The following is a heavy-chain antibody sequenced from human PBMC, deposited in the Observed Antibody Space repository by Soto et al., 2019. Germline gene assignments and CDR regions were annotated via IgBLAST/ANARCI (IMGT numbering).Heavy chain of an antibody. CDR3: ARKEYGSGSYIDD. J-gene: IGHJ4*02. CDR2: IIPIFGTA. Sequence: SVKVSCQASGGTFSSYAIRLVRQAPGQGLEWMGGIIPIFGTANYAQKFQGRVTITSDKSTSTAHMELSSLRSEDTAVYYCARKEYGSGSYIDDWGQGTLVTVSS. D-gene: IGHD3-10*01. CDR1: GGTFSSYA. V-gene: IGHV1-69*06.